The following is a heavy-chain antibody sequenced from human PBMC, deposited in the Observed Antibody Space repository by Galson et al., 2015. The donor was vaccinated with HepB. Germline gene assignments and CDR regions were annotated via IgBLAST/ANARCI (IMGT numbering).Heavy chain of an antibody. Sequence: QSGAEVKKPGESLRISCKASGYTFDRHWIAWVRQMPGKGLEWMGIIYPGDSDTRYSPSFQGQVTISADTSISTAYLQWNSLKASDTAIYYCAKTGGTQPWFNWFDPWGQGTLVSVSS. CDR1: GYTFDRHW. D-gene: IGHD3-16*01. CDR2: IYPGDSDT. CDR3: AKTGGTQPWFNWFDP. V-gene: IGHV5-51*01. J-gene: IGHJ5*02.